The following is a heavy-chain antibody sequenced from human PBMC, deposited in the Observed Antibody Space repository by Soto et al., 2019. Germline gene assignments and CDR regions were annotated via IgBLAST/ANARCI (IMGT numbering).Heavy chain of an antibody. D-gene: IGHD3-9*01. V-gene: IGHV1-2*04. Sequence: GASAKACCKASGYTFNGYYMQWARQAPEQGLEWMGWINPNSGGTNYAQKFQGWVTMTRDASISTAYMELSRLRSDDTAVYYCARAGSTYYDILTGYSYSDYYYYGMDVWGQGTTVTVSS. CDR2: INPNSGGT. CDR3: ARAGSTYYDILTGYSYSDYYYYGMDV. CDR1: GYTFNGYY. J-gene: IGHJ6*02.